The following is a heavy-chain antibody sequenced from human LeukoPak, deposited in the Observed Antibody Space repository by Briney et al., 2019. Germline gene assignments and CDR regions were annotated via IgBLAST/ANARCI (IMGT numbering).Heavy chain of an antibody. CDR1: GFTVITND. Sequence: TGGSLRLSCAASGFTVITNDMTWVRQAPGKGLKWVSVLYSDGNTKYADSVQGRFTISRDNSKNTLYLEMISLSPDDTAVYYCARGVEPLAANTLAYWGQGTLVTVSS. J-gene: IGHJ4*02. V-gene: IGHV3-53*01. CDR2: LYSDGNT. CDR3: ARGVEPLAANTLAY. D-gene: IGHD1-14*01.